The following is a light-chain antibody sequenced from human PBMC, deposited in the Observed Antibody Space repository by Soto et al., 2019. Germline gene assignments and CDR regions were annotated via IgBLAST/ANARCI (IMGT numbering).Light chain of an antibody. Sequence: EIVMTQSPATLSVSPGGRATFSCRASQSISDTLAWYQQKPGQAPRLLIHGASTRAAGFPARFSGSGSGTDFTLTISSLQSEDVAVYYCQQYNNWPWTFGQGTKVEIK. CDR1: QSISDT. CDR2: GAS. CDR3: QQYNNWPWT. V-gene: IGKV3-15*01. J-gene: IGKJ1*01.